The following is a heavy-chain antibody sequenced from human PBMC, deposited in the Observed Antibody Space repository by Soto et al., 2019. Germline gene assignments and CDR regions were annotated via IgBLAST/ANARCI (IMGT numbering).Heavy chain of an antibody. CDR2: IYYTGST. CDR1: GASISSYY. V-gene: IGHV4-59*08. Sequence: SETLSLTCIVSGASISSYYWSWIRQPPGKGLEWIGYIYYTGSTNYNPSLKSRVTISVDTSKNQFSLKLSSVTAADTAVYYCARLPSNNWFDPWGQGTLVTVSS. CDR3: ARLPSNNWFDP. J-gene: IGHJ5*02.